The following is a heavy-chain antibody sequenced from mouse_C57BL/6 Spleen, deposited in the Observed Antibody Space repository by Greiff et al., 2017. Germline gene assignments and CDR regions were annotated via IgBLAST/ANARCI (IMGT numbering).Heavy chain of an antibody. V-gene: IGHV1-26*01. CDR2: INPNNGGT. Sequence: VQLQQSGPELVKPGASVKISCKASGYTFTDYYMNWVKQSHGKSLEWIGDINPNNGGTSYNQKFKGKDTLTVDKSSSTAYMEPRSLTSEDSAVYYCAREGLRRTTLFDYWGQGTTLTVSS. CDR1: GYTFTDYY. CDR3: AREGLRRTTLFDY. J-gene: IGHJ2*01. D-gene: IGHD2-2*01.